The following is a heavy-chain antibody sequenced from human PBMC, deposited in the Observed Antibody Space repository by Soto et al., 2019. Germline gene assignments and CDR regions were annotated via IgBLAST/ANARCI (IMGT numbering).Heavy chain of an antibody. CDR2: IYYSGST. CDR3: ARHVSVLLWFGFFDY. J-gene: IGHJ4*02. CDR1: GGSISSSSYY. V-gene: IGHV4-39*01. D-gene: IGHD3-10*01. Sequence: SETLSLTCTVSGGSISSSSYYWGWIRQPPGKGLEWIGSIYYSGSTYYNPSLKSRVTISVDTSKNQFSLKLSSVTAADTAVYYCARHVSVLLWFGFFDYWGQGTLVTVSS.